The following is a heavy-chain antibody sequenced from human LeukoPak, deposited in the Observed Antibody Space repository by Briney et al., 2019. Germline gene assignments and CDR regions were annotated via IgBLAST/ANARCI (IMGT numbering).Heavy chain of an antibody. CDR2: ISAYNGNT. V-gene: IGHV1-18*03. CDR3: ARISGYDTLYYYYYGMDV. CDR1: GYTFTSYG. Sequence: GASVKVSCKASGYTFTSYGISWVRHAPGQGLEWMGWISAYNGNTNYAQKLQGRVTMTTDTSTSTAYMELRSLRSDDMAVYYCARISGYDTLYYYYYGMDVWGQGTTVTVSS. D-gene: IGHD5-12*01. J-gene: IGHJ6*02.